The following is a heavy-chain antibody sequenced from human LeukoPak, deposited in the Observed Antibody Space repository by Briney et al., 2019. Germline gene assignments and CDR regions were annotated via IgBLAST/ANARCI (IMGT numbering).Heavy chain of an antibody. CDR2: IYYSGSA. V-gene: IGHV4-59*01. D-gene: IGHD2-2*01. CDR1: GGSISSDQ. CDR3: AVPRGQRLGWFDY. J-gene: IGHJ4*02. Sequence: SETLSLTCTVSGGSISSDQWSWIRQPPGKGLAWIGNIYYSGSANYNPSLQSRAIISVDTSKNQFSLNLSPVLAADTAVYYCAVPRGQRLGWFDYWGQGTLVTVSS.